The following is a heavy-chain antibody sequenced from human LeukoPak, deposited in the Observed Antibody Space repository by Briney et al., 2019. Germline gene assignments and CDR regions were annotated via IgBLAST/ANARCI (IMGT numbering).Heavy chain of an antibody. D-gene: IGHD5-18*01. CDR1: GFTFDDYA. CDR3: ARDRGYSYGPADY. Sequence: GRSLRLSCAASGFTFDDYAMHWVRQAPGKGLEWVSGISWNSGSIGYADSVKGRFTISRDNSKNTLYLQMNSLRAEDTAVYYCARDRGYSYGPADYWGQGTLVTVSS. CDR2: ISWNSGSI. J-gene: IGHJ4*02. V-gene: IGHV3-9*01.